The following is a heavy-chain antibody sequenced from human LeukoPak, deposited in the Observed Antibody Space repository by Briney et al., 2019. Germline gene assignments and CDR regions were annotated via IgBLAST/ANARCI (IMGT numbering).Heavy chain of an antibody. CDR1: GGSMSGYY. Sequence: SETLSLTCSVSGGSMSGYYWSWIRQPPGKGLEWIGFIYYRGDTKYNPSLKSRVTISVDTSKNQFSLKLSSVTAADTAVYYCARGVYSCSGGVYFDYWGQGTLVTVSS. J-gene: IGHJ4*02. D-gene: IGHD6-13*01. CDR3: ARGVYSCSGGVYFDY. V-gene: IGHV4-59*12. CDR2: IYYRGDT.